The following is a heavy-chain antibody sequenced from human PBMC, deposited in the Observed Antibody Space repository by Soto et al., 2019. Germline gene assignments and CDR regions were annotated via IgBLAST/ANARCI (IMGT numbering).Heavy chain of an antibody. CDR3: ARCLSSSWYCSWFDP. D-gene: IGHD6-13*01. CDR2: IYSGGST. V-gene: IGHV3-53*01. J-gene: IGHJ5*02. Sequence: GGSLRLSCAASGFTVSSNYMSWVRQAPGKGLEWVSVIYSGGSTYYADSVKGRFTISRDNSKNTLYLQMNSLRAEDTAVYYCARCLSSSWYCSWFDPWGQGTLVTVSS. CDR1: GFTVSSNY.